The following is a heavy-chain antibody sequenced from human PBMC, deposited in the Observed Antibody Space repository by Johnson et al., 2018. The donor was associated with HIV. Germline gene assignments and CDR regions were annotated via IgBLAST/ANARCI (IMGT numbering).Heavy chain of an antibody. CDR2: IYSGGST. J-gene: IGHJ3*02. V-gene: IGHV3-66*01. CDR3: ARDSARTYYYGSTAFDI. D-gene: IGHD3-10*01. Sequence: VQLVESGGGLVQPGGSLRLSCTASGFTVSSNYMSWVRQAPGKGLEWVSVIYSGGSTYYAASVKGRFTIPRDNSKNTLYLQMNSLRAEDTAVYYCARDSARTYYYGSTAFDIWGQGTMVTVSS. CDR1: GFTVSSNY.